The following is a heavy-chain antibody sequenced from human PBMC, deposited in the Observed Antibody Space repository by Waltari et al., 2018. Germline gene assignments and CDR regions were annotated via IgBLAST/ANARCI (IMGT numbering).Heavy chain of an antibody. CDR2: INPNSGGT. D-gene: IGHD3-3*01. V-gene: IGHV1-2*06. J-gene: IGHJ3*02. CDR3: ARDPYLSGYYAFDI. CDR1: GYTFTGYY. Sequence: QVQLVQSGAAVKKPGASVKVSCKASGYTFTGYYMHWVRQAPGQGLEWMGRINPNSGGTNYAQKFQGRVTMTRDTSISTAYMELSRLRPDDTAVYYCARDPYLSGYYAFDIWGQGTMVTVSS.